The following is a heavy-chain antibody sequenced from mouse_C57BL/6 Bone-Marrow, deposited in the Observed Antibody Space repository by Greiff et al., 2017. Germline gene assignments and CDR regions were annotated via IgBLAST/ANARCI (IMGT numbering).Heavy chain of an antibody. V-gene: IGHV1-53*01. CDR1: GYTFTSYW. Sequence: QVQLQQPGTELVKPGASVKLSCKASGYTFTSYWMHWVKQRPGKGLAWIGNINPSNGGTNYNEKFKRKATLTVAKASSTAYMQLSSLTSEDSAVYDCAWDWYFDVWGTGTTVTVSA. CDR2: INPSNGGT. CDR3: AWDWYFDV. J-gene: IGHJ1*03. D-gene: IGHD4-1*01.